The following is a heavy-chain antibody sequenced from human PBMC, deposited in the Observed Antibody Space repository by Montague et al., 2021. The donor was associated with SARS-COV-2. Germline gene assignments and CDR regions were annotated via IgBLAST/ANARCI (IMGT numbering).Heavy chain of an antibody. D-gene: IGHD3-10*01. CDR3: VRGAEEAHFAMDV. CDR1: GGFISDSYY. J-gene: IGHJ6*02. CDR2: FYRSGSV. Sequence: SETLSLTCIVSGGFISDSYYWAWIRQAPGKGLEWLGSFYRSGSVYSNPSLKSRVSISVDKSKNHFSLRLTSATAAETAVYYCVRGAEEAHFAMDVWGQGTTVTVSS. V-gene: IGHV4-39*02.